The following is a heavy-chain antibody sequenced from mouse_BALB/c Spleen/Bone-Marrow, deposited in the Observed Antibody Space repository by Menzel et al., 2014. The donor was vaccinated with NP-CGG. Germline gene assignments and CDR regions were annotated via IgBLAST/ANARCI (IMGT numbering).Heavy chain of an antibody. V-gene: IGHV1-80*01. CDR2: IYPGDGDT. D-gene: IGHD1-1*02. J-gene: IGHJ2*01. Sequence: QVRLQQSGAELVRPGSSLKISCKASGYAFSSYWMNWVKQRPGQGLEWIGQIYPGDGDTNYNGKFKGKATLTADKSSSTAYMQLSSLTSEDSAVYFCARSTSTMDYWGQGTTLTVSS. CDR3: ARSTSTMDY. CDR1: GYAFSSYW.